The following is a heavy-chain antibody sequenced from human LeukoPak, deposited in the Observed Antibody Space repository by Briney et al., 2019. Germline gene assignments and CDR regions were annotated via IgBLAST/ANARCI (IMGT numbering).Heavy chain of an antibody. J-gene: IGHJ3*02. D-gene: IGHD2-2*02. V-gene: IGHV4-31*03. Sequence: SETLSLTCTVSGGSISSGGYFWNWIRQHPGKGLEWIGYIYYSGNTYYNPSLKSRVTISVDTSKNQFSLKLSSVTAADTAVFYCAGIVPAAVHAFDIWGQGTMVTVSS. CDR1: GGSISSGGYF. CDR3: AGIVPAAVHAFDI. CDR2: IYYSGNT.